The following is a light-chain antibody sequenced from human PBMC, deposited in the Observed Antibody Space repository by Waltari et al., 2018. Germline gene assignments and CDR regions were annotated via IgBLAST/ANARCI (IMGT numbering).Light chain of an antibody. CDR1: QSVLYTSNNKNY. CDR3: QQYYSPPWT. V-gene: IGKV4-1*01. Sequence: DIAMTQSPDSLAVSLGERATINCKSSQSVLYTSNNKNYLAWYQQKPGQPPKLLFYWASTPESGVPGRFSGSGSGTDFTLTISGLQAEDVAVYYCQQYYSPPWTFGQGTQVEIK. CDR2: WAS. J-gene: IGKJ1*01.